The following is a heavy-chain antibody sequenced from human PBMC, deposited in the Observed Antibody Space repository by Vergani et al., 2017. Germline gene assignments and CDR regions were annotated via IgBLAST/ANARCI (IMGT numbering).Heavy chain of an antibody. D-gene: IGHD2-2*01. Sequence: QVQLVQSGAEVKKPGSSVKVSCKASGGTFSSYAISWVRQAPGQGLEWIGGIIPIFGTANYAQKFQGRVTITADESTSTAYMELSSLRSEDTAVYYCARELGYCSSTSCFRPYYYYGMDVWGQGTTVTVSS. V-gene: IGHV1-69*12. CDR2: IIPIFGTA. J-gene: IGHJ6*02. CDR3: ARELGYCSSTSCFRPYYYYGMDV. CDR1: GGTFSSYA.